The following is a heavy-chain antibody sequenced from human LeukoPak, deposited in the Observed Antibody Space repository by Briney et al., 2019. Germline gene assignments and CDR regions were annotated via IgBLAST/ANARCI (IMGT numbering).Heavy chain of an antibody. J-gene: IGHJ3*02. D-gene: IGHD5-24*01. V-gene: IGHV5-51*01. CDR3: TRSPRDGYHDSFDI. Sequence: GESLKISCKGSGYSFTTYWIAWARQMPGEGLEWMGIIYPGDSETRYSPSFQGQVTISADKSITTAYLQWGSLKASGTAMYYCTRSPRDGYHDSFDIWGQGTMVTVFS. CDR2: IYPGDSET. CDR1: GYSFTTYW.